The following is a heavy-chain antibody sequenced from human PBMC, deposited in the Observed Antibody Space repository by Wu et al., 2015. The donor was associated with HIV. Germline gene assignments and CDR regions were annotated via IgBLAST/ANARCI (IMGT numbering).Heavy chain of an antibody. D-gene: IGHD2-15*01. V-gene: IGHV1-46*01. CDR3: ARESPKGYCSGGSCYGIGY. Sequence: QVQLVQSGAEVKKPGASVKVSCKASGYTFTNYYIHWVRQAPGQGLEWMGVINPNGGSTSYTPKFQGRVTMTRDTSTSTVYMELSSLRSEDTAVYYCARESPKGYCSGGSCYGIGYWGQGTLVTVSS. J-gene: IGHJ4*02. CDR2: INPNGGST. CDR1: GYTFTNYY.